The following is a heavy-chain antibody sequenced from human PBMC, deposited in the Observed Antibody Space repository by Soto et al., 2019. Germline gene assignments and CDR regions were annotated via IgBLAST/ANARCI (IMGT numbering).Heavy chain of an antibody. D-gene: IGHD2-21*02. Sequence: GASVKVSCKASGYTFTSYAMHWVRQAPGQRLEWMGGIIPIFGTANYAQKFQGRVTITTDESTSTAYMELSSLRSEDTAMYYLALAYCGGDCYPRVGALDIWGQGTMVTVSS. J-gene: IGHJ3*02. V-gene: IGHV1-69*05. CDR3: ALAYCGGDCYPRVGALDI. CDR1: GYTFTSYA. CDR2: IIPIFGTA.